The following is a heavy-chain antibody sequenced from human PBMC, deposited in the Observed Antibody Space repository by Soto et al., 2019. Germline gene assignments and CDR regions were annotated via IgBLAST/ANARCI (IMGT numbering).Heavy chain of an antibody. CDR1: GFSLTTTGVG. CDR2: VFWDDGE. V-gene: IGHV2-5*02. Sequence: QITLRESGPSLVKPTETLTLTCTFSGFSLTTTGVGVGWIRQPPGKALEWLAVVFWDDGERYSPSLKSRVTIDNDTSNNQVFLTMPNMDPVDPAPYYCTHIYGSGSWGWYFHSWGQGTLVTVSS. D-gene: IGHD1-26*01. J-gene: IGHJ4*02. CDR3: THIYGSGSWGWYFHS.